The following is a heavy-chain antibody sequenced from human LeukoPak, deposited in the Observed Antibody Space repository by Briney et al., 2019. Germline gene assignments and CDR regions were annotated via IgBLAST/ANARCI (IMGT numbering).Heavy chain of an antibody. CDR3: ARVKIMRWYFDL. CDR2: IYYSGST. D-gene: IGHD2-8*01. Sequence: PSETLSLTCTVSGGSISSSSYYWGWIRQPPGKGLEWIGSIYYSGSTYYNPSLKSRVTISVDTSKNQFSLKLSSVTAADTAVYYCARVKIMRWYFDLWGRGTLVTVSS. V-gene: IGHV4-39*07. CDR1: GGSISSSSYY. J-gene: IGHJ2*01.